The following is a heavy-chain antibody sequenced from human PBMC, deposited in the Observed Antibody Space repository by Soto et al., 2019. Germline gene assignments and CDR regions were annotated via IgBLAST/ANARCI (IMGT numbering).Heavy chain of an antibody. V-gene: IGHV3-53*02. D-gene: IGHD3-10*01. CDR2: IYSGGST. J-gene: IGHJ6*02. Sequence: EVQLVETGGGLIQPGGSLRLSCAASGFTVSSNYMSWVRQAPGKGLEWVSVIYSGGSTYYADAVKGRFTISRDNSKNTLYLQMNSRRAEDTAVYYCATTMVRGVIIYGYYYGMDVWGQGTTVTVSS. CDR1: GFTVSSNY. CDR3: ATTMVRGVIIYGYYYGMDV.